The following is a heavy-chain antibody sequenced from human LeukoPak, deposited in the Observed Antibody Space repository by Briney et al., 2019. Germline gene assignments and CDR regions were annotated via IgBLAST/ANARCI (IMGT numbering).Heavy chain of an antibody. V-gene: IGHV3-7*01. D-gene: IGHD2-21*01. CDR2: INQDGSEK. Sequence: GGSLRLSCAASAFTFSNHWMTWVRQAPGKGLEWVANINQDGSEKYYVDSVKGRFTISRDNAKNSLFLQMIALRAEDTAVYYCARGHFVVISAPDFWGQGTLVTVSS. CDR3: ARGHFVVISAPDF. CDR1: AFTFSNHW. J-gene: IGHJ4*02.